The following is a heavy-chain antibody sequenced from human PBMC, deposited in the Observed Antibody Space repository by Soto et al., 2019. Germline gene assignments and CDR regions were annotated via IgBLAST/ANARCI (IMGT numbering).Heavy chain of an antibody. CDR2: ISAYNGNT. CDR3: ARDFRFSPPKPTVAGSFDY. CDR1: GYTFTSYG. D-gene: IGHD6-19*01. Sequence: ASVKVSCKASGYTFTSYGISWVRQAPGQGLEWRGWISAYNGNTNYAQKLQGRVTMTTDTSTSTAYMELRSLRSDDTAVYYCARDFRFSPPKPTVAGSFDYWGQGTLVTVSS. J-gene: IGHJ4*02. V-gene: IGHV1-18*04.